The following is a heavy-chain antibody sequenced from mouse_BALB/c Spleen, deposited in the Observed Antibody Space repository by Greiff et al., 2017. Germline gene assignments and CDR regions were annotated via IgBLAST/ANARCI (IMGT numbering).Heavy chain of an antibody. J-gene: IGHJ3*01. V-gene: IGHV1-7*01. CDR2: INPSTGYT. CDR3: ARSLYRYDGFAY. D-gene: IGHD2-14*01. Sequence: QVQLKESGAELAKPGASVKMSCKASGYTFTSYWMHWVKQRPGQGLEWIGYINPSTGYTEYNQKFKDKATLTADKSSSTAYMQLSSLTSEDSAVYYCARSLYRYDGFAYWGQGTLVTVSA. CDR1: GYTFTSYW.